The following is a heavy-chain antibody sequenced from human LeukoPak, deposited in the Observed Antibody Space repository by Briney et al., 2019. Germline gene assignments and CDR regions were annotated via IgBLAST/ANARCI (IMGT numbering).Heavy chain of an antibody. V-gene: IGHV4-59*11. CDR2: IHYSGSA. CDR3: ARDDLTGRYGMDV. D-gene: IGHD1-1*01. CDR1: GGSISSQF. Sequence: SETLSLTCTVSGGSISSQFWIWIRQPPGKGLEWIGYIHYSGSANYNPSLKSRVTISLDTSKNQFSLKLTSVTAADTAVYYCARDDLTGRYGMDVRGQGTTVTVSS. J-gene: IGHJ6*02.